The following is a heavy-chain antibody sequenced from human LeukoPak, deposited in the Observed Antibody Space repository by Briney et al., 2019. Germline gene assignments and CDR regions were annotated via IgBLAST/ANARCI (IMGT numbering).Heavy chain of an antibody. D-gene: IGHD3-22*01. Sequence: VGSLRLSCVVSGFTFSNYWMTWVRQAPGKGLEWVANIQQDGSEKYYADSVKGRFTISRDNSKNTLYLQMNSLRAEDTAVYYCAKDRGKFFYYDSSGYYPGEVSAFDYWGQGTLVTVSS. V-gene: IGHV3-7*01. CDR3: AKDRGKFFYYDSSGYYPGEVSAFDY. CDR1: GFTFSNYW. CDR2: IQQDGSEK. J-gene: IGHJ4*02.